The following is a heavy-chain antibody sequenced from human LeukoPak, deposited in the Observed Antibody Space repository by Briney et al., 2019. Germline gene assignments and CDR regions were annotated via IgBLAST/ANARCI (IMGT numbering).Heavy chain of an antibody. J-gene: IGHJ6*03. CDR3: AKDWSSGNYYYYMDV. CDR1: GFTFSSYA. CDR2: ISYDGSNK. Sequence: GGSLRLSCAASGFTFSSYAMHWVRQAPGKGLEWVAVISYDGSNKYYADSVKGRFTISRDNSKNTLYLQMNSLRAEDTAVYYCAKDWSSGNYYYYMDVWGKGTTVTVSS. V-gene: IGHV3-30-3*01. D-gene: IGHD3-10*01.